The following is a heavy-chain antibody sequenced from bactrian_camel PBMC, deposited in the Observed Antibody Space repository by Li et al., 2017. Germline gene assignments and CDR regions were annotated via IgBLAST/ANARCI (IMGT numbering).Heavy chain of an antibody. CDR2: INRKGTV. CDR1: GITADYNC. D-gene: IGHD2*01. CDR3: AAFCSGGYWSFKY. V-gene: IGHV3S63*01. J-gene: IGHJ4*01. Sequence: HVQLVESGGGSVQAGGSLRLSCTASGITADYNCRVWFRQAPGKEREGVATINRKGTVRYSDSVRGRFTISRDGAKNTVYLQMNSLKPEDTAMYYCAAFCSGGYWSFKYWGQGTQVTVS.